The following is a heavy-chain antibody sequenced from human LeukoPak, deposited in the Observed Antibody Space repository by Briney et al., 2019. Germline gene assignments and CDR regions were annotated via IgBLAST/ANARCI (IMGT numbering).Heavy chain of an antibody. V-gene: IGHV5-51*01. CDR3: ARSGVPGAMTWFDP. CDR2: IYPGDSDT. CDR1: GYSFTTYW. J-gene: IGHJ5*02. D-gene: IGHD2-2*01. Sequence: GESLKISCKASGYSFTTYWIGWVRQMPGKGLEWMGIIYPGDSDTRYSPSFQGQVTISADKSINTAYLQWRSLKASDTAMYYCARSGVPGAMTWFDPWGLGTLVTVSS.